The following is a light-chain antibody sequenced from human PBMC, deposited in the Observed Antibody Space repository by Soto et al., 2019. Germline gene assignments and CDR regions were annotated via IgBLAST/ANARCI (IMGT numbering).Light chain of an antibody. V-gene: IGKV3-15*01. Sequence: EIVVTQSKDTLSVSPWERATLSCRASQRVRSTYLAWYQQKPGQAPRLLIFGVSNRAAGIPARFSGSGSGTEFTLTISSLQSEDFAVYYCQQYGDWPLTFGGGTKVDI. J-gene: IGKJ4*01. CDR1: QRVRSTY. CDR3: QQYGDWPLT. CDR2: GVS.